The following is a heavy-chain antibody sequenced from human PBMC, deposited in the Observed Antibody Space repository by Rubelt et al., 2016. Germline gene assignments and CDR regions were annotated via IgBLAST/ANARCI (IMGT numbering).Heavy chain of an antibody. CDR1: GYTFTSYG. J-gene: IGHJ4*02. Sequence: QVQLVQSGAEVKKPGASVKVSCKASGYTFTSYGISWVRQAPGQGLEWMGWISAYNGNTNYAQKLQGRVTMTTDTATSTAYMERRSLRSDDTAVYYCARDPLPVRGVIMTPTHWGQGTLVTVSS. CDR2: ISAYNGNT. V-gene: IGHV1-18*01. D-gene: IGHD3-10*01. CDR3: ARDPLPVRGVIMTPTH.